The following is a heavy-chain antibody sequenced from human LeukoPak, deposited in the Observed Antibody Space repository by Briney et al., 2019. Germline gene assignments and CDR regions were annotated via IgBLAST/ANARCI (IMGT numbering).Heavy chain of an antibody. CDR3: ATSRYGSGWSDY. J-gene: IGHJ4*02. CDR1: GYTFTGYY. CDR2: INPNSGGT. V-gene: IGHV1-2*06. D-gene: IGHD6-19*01. Sequence: ASVKVSCKASGYTFTGYYMHWVRQAPGQGLEWMGRINPNSGGTIYAQKFQGRVTMTEDTSTDTAYMELSSLRSEDTAVYYCATSRYGSGWSDYWGQGTLVTVSS.